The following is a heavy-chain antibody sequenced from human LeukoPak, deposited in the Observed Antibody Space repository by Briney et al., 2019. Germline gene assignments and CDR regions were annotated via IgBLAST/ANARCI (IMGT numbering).Heavy chain of an antibody. CDR1: GFTFSDYY. Sequence: PGGSLRLSCAASGFTFSDYYMNWVRQAPGKGLEWVSYISSSSSTIYYADSVKGRFTISRDNAKNSLYLQMNSLRAEDTAVYYCARRYQLPSYYYYYYMDVWGKGTTVTVSS. V-gene: IGHV3-48*01. CDR3: ARRYQLPSYYYYYYMDV. CDR2: ISSSSSTI. D-gene: IGHD2-2*01. J-gene: IGHJ6*03.